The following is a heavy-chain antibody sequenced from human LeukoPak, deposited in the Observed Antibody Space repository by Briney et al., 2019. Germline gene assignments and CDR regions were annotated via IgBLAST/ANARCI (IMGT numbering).Heavy chain of an antibody. CDR3: ARGGPPGYYYDYYMDV. J-gene: IGHJ6*03. CDR2: IYYSGST. V-gene: IGHV4-59*01. CDR1: GGSISSYY. Sequence: SETLSLTCTVSGGSISSYYWSWIRQTPGRGLEWIGYIYYSGSTNFNPSLKSRVTISVDTSNNQFSLKMSSVTAADTAVYFCARGGPPGYYYDYYMDVWGKGTTVTISS.